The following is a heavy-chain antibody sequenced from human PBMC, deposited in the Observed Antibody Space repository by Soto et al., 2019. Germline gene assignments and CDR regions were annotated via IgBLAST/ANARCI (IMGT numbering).Heavy chain of an antibody. V-gene: IGHV3-33*01. CDR3: XXXXXXXXXXMDX. J-gene: IGHJ6*02. Sequence: QVHLVESGGGVVQPGTSLRLSCAASGLTFSTYDMHWVRQXPXXXXEWVALIWSDGSRTFYADSVKGRFTISRDNSKNXLYLQXXXLXXXXXXXXXXXXXXXXXXXXMDXWGQGTTVTVSS. CDR2: IWSDGSRT. CDR1: GLTFSTYD.